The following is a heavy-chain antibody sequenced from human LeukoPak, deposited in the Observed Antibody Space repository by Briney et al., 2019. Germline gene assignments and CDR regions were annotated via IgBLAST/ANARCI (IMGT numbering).Heavy chain of an antibody. J-gene: IGHJ4*02. CDR2: VKSDGSNP. CDR3: ARDIVSGSGSLDY. CDR1: RFSFSNYW. V-gene: IGHV3-74*01. D-gene: IGHD3-10*01. Sequence: GGSLRLSCAASRFSFSNYWMHWVRQAPGKGLVWVSRVKSDGSNPSYADSVKGRFTISRDNAENMLYMQMNTLGAEDTAVYYCARDIVSGSGSLDYWGQGTLVTVSS.